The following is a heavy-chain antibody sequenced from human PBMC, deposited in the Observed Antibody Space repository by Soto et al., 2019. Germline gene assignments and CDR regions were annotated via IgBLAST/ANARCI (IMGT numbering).Heavy chain of an antibody. Sequence: PSETLSLTCTVSGGSISSSSYYWGWIRQPPGQGLEWLGTINHSGNTYYNPSLKSRVTISVDKSKNQFSLKLSSVTAADTAVYYCARDRVWSGYSTYDYWGQGTLVTVSS. J-gene: IGHJ4*02. CDR2: INHSGNT. CDR3: ARDRVWSGYSTYDY. CDR1: GGSISSSSYY. V-gene: IGHV4-39*07. D-gene: IGHD3-3*01.